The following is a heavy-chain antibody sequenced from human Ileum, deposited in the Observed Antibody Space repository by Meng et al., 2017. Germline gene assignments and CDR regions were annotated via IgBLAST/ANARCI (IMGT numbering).Heavy chain of an antibody. CDR1: GGSFSGYY. J-gene: IGHJ4*02. CDR3: ARGGGPRAYYFDY. CDR2: IDHSGST. Sequence: VQLRQWRAVLLKPSDTLSPPCAVYGGSFSGYYCGWIRQPPGKGLEWIGDIDHSGSTNYNPSLKSRVTISVDTSKNQFSLNLNSVTAADTAVYYCARGGGPRAYYFDYWGQGALVTVSS. V-gene: IGHV4-34*01. D-gene: IGHD3-10*01.